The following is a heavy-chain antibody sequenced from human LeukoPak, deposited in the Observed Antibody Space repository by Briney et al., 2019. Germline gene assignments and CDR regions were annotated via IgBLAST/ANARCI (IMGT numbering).Heavy chain of an antibody. CDR3: ARGPSIAARYDAFDI. Sequence: PGGSLRLSCAASEFTFTSHELNWVRQAPGKGLEWVSYISSSGNTITYADSVKGRFTISRDNAKNSLYLQVISLRAEDTAVYYCARGPSIAARYDAFDIWGQGTMVTVSS. CDR1: EFTFTSHE. V-gene: IGHV3-48*03. D-gene: IGHD6-6*01. J-gene: IGHJ3*02. CDR2: ISSSGNTI.